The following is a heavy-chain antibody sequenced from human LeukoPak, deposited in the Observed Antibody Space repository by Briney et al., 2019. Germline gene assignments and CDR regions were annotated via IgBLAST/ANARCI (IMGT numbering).Heavy chain of an antibody. J-gene: IGHJ3*02. D-gene: IGHD3-9*01. CDR2: VYSDGSST. CDR1: GFTFSSYW. CDR3: ARNLPGIGDTFDI. Sequence: GGSLRLSCAASGFTFSSYWMHLVRQAPGKGLVWVSRVYSDGSSTNYADSVKGRFTISRDNAKNTLYLQMNSLRAEDTAVYYCARNLPGIGDTFDIWGQGTMVTVSS. V-gene: IGHV3-74*01.